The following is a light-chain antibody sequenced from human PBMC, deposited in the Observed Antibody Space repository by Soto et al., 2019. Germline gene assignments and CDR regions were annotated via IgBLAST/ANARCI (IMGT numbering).Light chain of an antibody. Sequence: QSALTQPASVSGSPGQSITISCTGTSSDVGGYNSVSWYQQHPGKAPKLMIYDVSNRPSGVSNRFSGSKSGNTASLTISGLQAEDEADYYCSSYTSSSPSVVFGGGTKLTVL. CDR2: DVS. CDR1: SSDVGGYNS. V-gene: IGLV2-14*01. J-gene: IGLJ2*01. CDR3: SSYTSSSPSVV.